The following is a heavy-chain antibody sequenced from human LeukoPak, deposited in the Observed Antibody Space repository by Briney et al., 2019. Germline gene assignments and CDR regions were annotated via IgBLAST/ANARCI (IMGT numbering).Heavy chain of an antibody. D-gene: IGHD1-26*01. CDR1: GGSISSYY. V-gene: IGHV4-59*01. J-gene: IGHJ4*02. Sequence: PSETLSLTCTVSGGSISSYYWGWIRQPPGKGLEWIGYIYYSGSTNYNPSLKSRVTISVDTSKNQFSLKLSSVTAADTAVYYCARNSGSYFAYYFDYWGQGTLVTVSS. CDR3: ARNSGSYFAYYFDY. CDR2: IYYSGST.